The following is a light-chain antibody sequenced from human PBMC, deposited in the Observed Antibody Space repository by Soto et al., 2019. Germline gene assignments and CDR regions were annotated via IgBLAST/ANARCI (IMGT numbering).Light chain of an antibody. CDR2: EVT. Sequence: HSVLTQPASVSGSPGQSIAISCTGTFSDVGGYDYVSWYQQHPDKAPKLMIYEVTKRPSGVSNRFSGSKSGNTASLTISGLQPGDEADYYCSSHTSGSTRVFGSGTKLTVL. CDR3: SSHTSGSTRV. V-gene: IGLV2-14*01. J-gene: IGLJ1*01. CDR1: FSDVGGYDY.